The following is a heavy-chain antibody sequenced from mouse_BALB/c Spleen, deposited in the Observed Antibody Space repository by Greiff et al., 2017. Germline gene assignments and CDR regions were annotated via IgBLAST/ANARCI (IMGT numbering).Heavy chain of an antibody. V-gene: IGHV6-6*02. CDR3: TRDGKAMDY. Sequence: EVKVEESGGGLVQPGGSMKLSCVASGFTFSNYWMNWVRQSPEKGLEWVAEIRLKSNNYATHYAESVKGRFTISRDDSKSSVYLQMNNLRAEDTGIYYCTRDGKAMDYWGQGTSVTVSS. CDR1: GFTFSNYW. J-gene: IGHJ4*01. CDR2: IRLKSNNYAT.